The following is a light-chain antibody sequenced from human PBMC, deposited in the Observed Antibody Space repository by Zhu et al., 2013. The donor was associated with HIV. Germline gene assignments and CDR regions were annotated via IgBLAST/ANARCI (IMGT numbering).Light chain of an antibody. V-gene: IGKV3-15*01. CDR2: SVS. CDR3: QQYGSSPYT. Sequence: IVMTQSPATLSVSPSERVTLSCRASQSVSDNLAWYQQKPGQAPRLIIYSVSTRATGIPARFNGGGSGTEFTLTITKLEPEDFAVYYCQQYGSSPYTFGQGT. CDR1: QSVSDN. J-gene: IGKJ2*01.